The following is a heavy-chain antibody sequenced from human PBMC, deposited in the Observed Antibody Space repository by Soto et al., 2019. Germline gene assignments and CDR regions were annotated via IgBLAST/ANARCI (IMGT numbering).Heavy chain of an antibody. D-gene: IGHD2-21*01. CDR2: IYWDDDR. V-gene: IGHV2-5*02. CDR1: GFSLTTRGVS. Sequence: SGPTLVNPTQTLTLTCTFSGFSLTTRGVSVGWIRQPPRKALEWLALIYWDDDRRYSPSLKNRLTITKDTSKNQVVLTMTNMGPVDTATYHCAHRRTGDLIDYLGQGTLVTVPQ. CDR3: AHRRTGDLIDY. J-gene: IGHJ4*02.